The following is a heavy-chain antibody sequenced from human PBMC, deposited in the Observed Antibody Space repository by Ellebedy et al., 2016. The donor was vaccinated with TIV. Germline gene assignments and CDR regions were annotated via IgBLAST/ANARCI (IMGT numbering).Heavy chain of an antibody. J-gene: IGHJ5*02. Sequence: AASVKVSCKASGYTFTDYDIHWVRQASGQGPEWMGWVNPKTGNTDYAQKFRGRVTMTRNTSINTAYLDLTSLRFEETAVYYCTRGGTKGGYTWFDPWGQGTLVIVSS. V-gene: IGHV1-8*01. CDR2: VNPKTGNT. CDR3: TRGGTKGGYTWFDP. CDR1: GYTFTDYD. D-gene: IGHD5-18*01.